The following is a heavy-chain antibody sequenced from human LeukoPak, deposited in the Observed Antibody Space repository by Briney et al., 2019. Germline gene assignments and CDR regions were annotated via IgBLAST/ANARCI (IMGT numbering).Heavy chain of an antibody. D-gene: IGHD2-8*01. V-gene: IGHV1-18*01. J-gene: IGHJ6*03. CDR2: ISAYNGNT. Sequence: GASVKVSCKASGYTFTSYGISWVRQAPGQGLEWMGWISAYNGNTNYAQKLQGRVTMTTDTSTSTAYMELRSLRSDDTAVYYCARVYTHSVYAITLGYYYYYMDVWGKGTTVTVSS. CDR3: ARVYTHSVYAITLGYYYYYMDV. CDR1: GYTFTSYG.